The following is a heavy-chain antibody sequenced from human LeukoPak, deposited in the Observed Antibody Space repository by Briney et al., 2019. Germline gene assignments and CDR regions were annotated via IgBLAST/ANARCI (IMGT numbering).Heavy chain of an antibody. CDR3: ARRRGAGSKELDY. J-gene: IGHJ4*02. CDR1: GGSISSYY. CDR2: IYSGGST. Sequence: TSETLSLTCTVSGGSISSYYWSWIRQPPGKGLEWIGYIYSGGSTNYNPSLRSRVTMSMDTSKNQFSLKMSSLSAADTAVYYCARRRGAGSKELDYWGRGTLVSVSA. V-gene: IGHV4-4*09. D-gene: IGHD3-10*01.